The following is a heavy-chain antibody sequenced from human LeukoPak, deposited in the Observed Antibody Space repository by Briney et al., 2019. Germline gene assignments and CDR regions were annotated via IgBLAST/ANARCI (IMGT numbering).Heavy chain of an antibody. D-gene: IGHD3-22*01. Sequence: SETLSLTCTVSGDSISSGNYWGWIRQPPGKGLEWIGYIYYSGSTNYNPSLKSRVTISVDTSKNQFSLKLSSVTAADTAVYYCASGTYYYDSSGFYYYYYGMDVWGQGTTVTVSS. V-gene: IGHV4-61*05. CDR3: ASGTYYYDSSGFYYYYYGMDV. CDR2: IYYSGST. J-gene: IGHJ6*02. CDR1: GDSISSGNY.